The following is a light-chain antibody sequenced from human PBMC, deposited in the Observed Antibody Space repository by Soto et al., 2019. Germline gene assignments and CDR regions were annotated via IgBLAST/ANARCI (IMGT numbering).Light chain of an antibody. J-gene: IGKJ5*01. CDR1: ESVSRN. V-gene: IGKV3-15*01. CDR2: DAS. Sequence: IVMSQSPATLSLSPGARSILSCRASESVSRNLAWYQQKPGQAPRLLIYDASTRATGIPDRFSVSGSGTDFTLTISRLQPEDFGVYYCHQYGTSEIMFGQGTRLEI. CDR3: HQYGTSEIM.